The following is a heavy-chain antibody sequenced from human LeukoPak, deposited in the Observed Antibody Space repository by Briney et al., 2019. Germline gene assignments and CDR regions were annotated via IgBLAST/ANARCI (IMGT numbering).Heavy chain of an antibody. Sequence: GGALRLSCAASGFTFSSYAIYWVRQAPGKGLEGVALISYDGSSNYYADSVKGRFTISRDNSKNTLYLEINSLRPEDTAVYYCARDYYDSSGYYAHYYWGQGTLVTVSS. D-gene: IGHD3-22*01. V-gene: IGHV3-30-3*01. CDR2: ISYDGSSN. CDR3: ARDYYDSSGYYAHYY. CDR1: GFTFSSYA. J-gene: IGHJ4*02.